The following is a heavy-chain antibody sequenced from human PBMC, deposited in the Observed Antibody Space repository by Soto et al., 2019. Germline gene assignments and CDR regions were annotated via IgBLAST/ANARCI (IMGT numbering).Heavy chain of an antibody. D-gene: IGHD2-15*01. CDR1: GDSFSGPNW. J-gene: IGHJ4*02. V-gene: IGHV4-4*02. CDR2: ILQTGHT. Sequence: QVQLQESGPGLVKPSGTLTLTCAVSGDSFSGPNWWTWVRQPPGKGLEWIGDILQTGHTDYSPSLSRRLTISIDTSKRAFSLNLTSVTATDTAVYSCARSPRRVGGKWYLDYWGQGALVTVSS. CDR3: ARSPRRVGGKWYLDY.